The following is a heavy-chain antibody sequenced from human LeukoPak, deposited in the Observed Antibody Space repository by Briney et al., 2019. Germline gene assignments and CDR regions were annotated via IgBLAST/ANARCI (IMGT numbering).Heavy chain of an antibody. CDR1: GGSFSGYY. Sequence: SKTLSLTCAVYGGSFSGYYWSWIRQPPGKGLEWIGEINHSGSTYYNPSLKSRVTISVDTSKNQFSLKLISVTAADTAVYYCARARRPSIYYFDDWGQGTLVTVSS. V-gene: IGHV4-34*01. CDR3: ARARRPSIYYFDD. D-gene: IGHD2-21*01. CDR2: INHSGST. J-gene: IGHJ4*02.